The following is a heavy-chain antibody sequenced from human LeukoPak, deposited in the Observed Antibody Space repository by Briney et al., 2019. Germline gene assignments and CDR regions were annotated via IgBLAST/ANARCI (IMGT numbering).Heavy chain of an antibody. V-gene: IGHV1-69*06. J-gene: IGHJ4*02. CDR3: ARRSSIAAMGHYFDY. D-gene: IGHD5-18*01. Sequence: SVKVSCKASGGTFSSYAISWVRQAPGQGLEWMGGIIPIFGTANYAQKFQGRVTITADKSTSTAYMELSSLRSEDTAVYYCARRSSIAAMGHYFDYWGQGTLVTVSS. CDR2: IIPIFGTA. CDR1: GGTFSSYA.